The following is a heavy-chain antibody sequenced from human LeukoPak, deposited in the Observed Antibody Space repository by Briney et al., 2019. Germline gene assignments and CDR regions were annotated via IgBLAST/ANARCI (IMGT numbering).Heavy chain of an antibody. J-gene: IGHJ4*02. CDR3: ARDRGRGYSYGYDLDY. D-gene: IGHD5-18*01. CDR2: IIPIFGTA. V-gene: IGHV1-69*05. CDR1: GGTFSSYA. Sequence: SVKVSCKASGGTFSSYAISWVRQAPGQGLEWMGRIIPIFGTANYAQKFQGRVTITTDESTSTAYKELSSLRSEDTAVYYCARDRGRGYSYGYDLDYWGQGTLVTVSS.